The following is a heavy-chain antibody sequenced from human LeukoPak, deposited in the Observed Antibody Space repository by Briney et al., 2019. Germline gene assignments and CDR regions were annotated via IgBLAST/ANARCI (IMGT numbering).Heavy chain of an antibody. CDR2: ISGSGTST. CDR3: ARDKRSSSRSYWFDP. D-gene: IGHD6-6*01. CDR1: GFTFSNYA. V-gene: IGHV3-23*01. J-gene: IGHJ5*02. Sequence: GGSLRLSCAASGFTFSNYAMNWVRQAPGKGLEWVSTISGSGTSTYYAHSVKGRFAISRDNSKSTLSLQMNSLRAEDTAVYYCARDKRSSSRSYWFDPWGQGTLVTVSS.